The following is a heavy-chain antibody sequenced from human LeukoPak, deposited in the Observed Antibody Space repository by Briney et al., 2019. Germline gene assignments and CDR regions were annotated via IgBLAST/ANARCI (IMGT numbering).Heavy chain of an antibody. V-gene: IGHV3-30*02. CDR2: IWYDGSNK. J-gene: IGHJ4*02. CDR3: AKDSPVVEMATIESY. Sequence: GGSLRLSCAASGFTFSSYGMHWVRQAPGKGLEWVAVIWYDGSNKYYADSVKGRFTISRDNSKNTLYLQMNSLRAEDTAVYYCAKDSPVVEMATIESYWGQGTLVTVSS. D-gene: IGHD5-24*01. CDR1: GFTFSSYG.